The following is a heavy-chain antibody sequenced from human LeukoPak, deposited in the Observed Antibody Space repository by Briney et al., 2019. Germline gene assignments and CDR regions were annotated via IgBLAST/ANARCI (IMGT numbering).Heavy chain of an antibody. V-gene: IGHV3-33*01. CDR2: IWYDGSNK. CDR3: ARDHQYCSGGSCYLGAHYYYGMDV. J-gene: IGHJ6*02. D-gene: IGHD2-15*01. CDR1: GFTFSSYG. Sequence: SGGSLRLSCAASGFTFSSYGMPGVRQAPGRGLEWGAVIWYDGSNKYYADSVKGRFTISRDNSKNTLYLQMNSLRAEDTAVYYCARDHQYCSGGSCYLGAHYYYGMDVWGQGTTVTVSS.